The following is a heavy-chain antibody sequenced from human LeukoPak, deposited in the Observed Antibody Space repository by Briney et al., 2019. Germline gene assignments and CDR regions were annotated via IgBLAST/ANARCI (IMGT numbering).Heavy chain of an antibody. CDR3: ARGVSYYDYVWGSYGDRFDP. Sequence: SETLSLTCTVSGGSISSYYWSWIRQPPGKGLEWIGYIYYSGSTNYNPSLKSRVTISVDTSKNQFSLKLSSVTAADTAVYYCARGVSYYDYVWGSYGDRFDPWGQGTLVTVSS. D-gene: IGHD3-16*01. J-gene: IGHJ5*02. V-gene: IGHV4-59*01. CDR2: IYYSGST. CDR1: GGSISSYY.